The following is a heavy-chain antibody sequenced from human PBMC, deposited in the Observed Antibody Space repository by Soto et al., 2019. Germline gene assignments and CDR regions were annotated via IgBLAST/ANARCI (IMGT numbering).Heavy chain of an antibody. J-gene: IGHJ5*02. V-gene: IGHV4-61*05. CDR1: GGSISSSSYY. Sequence: SETLSLTCTVSGGSISSSSYYWGWIRQPPGKGLEWIGSIYDTGRTNYNPSLESRVTISVDRSKNQFSLKLTSVTAADRAVYYCARDLGGTFDLWAQGTLVTVSS. CDR3: ARDLGGTFDL. D-gene: IGHD1-26*01. CDR2: IYDTGRT.